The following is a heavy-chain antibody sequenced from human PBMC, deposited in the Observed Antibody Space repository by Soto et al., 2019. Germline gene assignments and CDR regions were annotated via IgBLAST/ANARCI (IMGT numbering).Heavy chain of an antibody. CDR1: GGSISSYY. D-gene: IGHD6-13*01. CDR3: ARGPPYSSLDAFDI. J-gene: IGHJ3*02. V-gene: IGHV4-59*01. Sequence: SETLSLTCTVSGGSISSYYWSWIRQPPGKGLEWIGYIYYSGSTNYNPSLKSRVTISVDTSKNQFSLKLSSVTAADTAVYYCARGPPYSSLDAFDIWGQGTMVTVSS. CDR2: IYYSGST.